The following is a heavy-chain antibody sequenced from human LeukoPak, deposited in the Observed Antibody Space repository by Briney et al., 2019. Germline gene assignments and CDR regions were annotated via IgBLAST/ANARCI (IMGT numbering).Heavy chain of an antibody. J-gene: IGHJ3*02. CDR3: ARTTVVATAITKCDVFDI. V-gene: IGHV6-1*01. D-gene: IGHD2-21*02. CDR2: TYYRSRWYN. Sequence: SQTLSLTCAISGDSVSSNNAAWNWIRQSPSRGLEWLGRTYYRSRWYNDYAVSVKGRITINPDTSKNQFSLQLNSVTPEDTAVYYCARTTVVATAITKCDVFDIWGQGTMVTVSS. CDR1: GDSVSSNNAA.